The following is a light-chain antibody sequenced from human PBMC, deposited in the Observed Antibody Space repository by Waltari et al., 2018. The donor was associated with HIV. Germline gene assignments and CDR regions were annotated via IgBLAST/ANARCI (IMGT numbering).Light chain of an antibody. CDR2: GAS. Sequence: EVVMTQSPVTLSVSPGERATLSCRASQTVGSDLAWYQQKPGQSPRLLIYGASNRATGIPARFSGSGSGTEFTLTIGSLQSEDSAVYFCQQYNNWLTFGGGTKVEIK. J-gene: IGKJ4*01. CDR1: QTVGSD. V-gene: IGKV3-15*01. CDR3: QQYNNWLT.